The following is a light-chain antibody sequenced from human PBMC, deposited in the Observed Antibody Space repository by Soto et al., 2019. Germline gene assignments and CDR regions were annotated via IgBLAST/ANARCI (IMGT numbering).Light chain of an antibody. Sequence: EIVLTQSPGTLYLSPWEIATLSCGASQSVSSNLAWHQQKPGQAPRLLIYGASTRATGIPARFSGSGSWTEFTLTISSLQYEDFAVYYCQQYNNWPPITFGHGTRLEIK. CDR1: QSVSSN. CDR2: GAS. CDR3: QQYNNWPPIT. V-gene: IGKV3-15*01. J-gene: IGKJ5*01.